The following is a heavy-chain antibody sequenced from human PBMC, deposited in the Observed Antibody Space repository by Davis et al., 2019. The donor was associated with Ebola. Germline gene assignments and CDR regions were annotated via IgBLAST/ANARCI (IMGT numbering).Heavy chain of an antibody. Sequence: GESLKISCAASGFTLSAYTMNWVRQAPGKELEWVSSITSSPYIYYADSVKGRFTISRDYAKNSLYLQMNSLRADDTAVYYCATLDTPMACWGQGTLVTVSS. CDR2: ITSSPYI. D-gene: IGHD5-18*01. CDR3: ATLDTPMAC. V-gene: IGHV3-21*01. J-gene: IGHJ4*02. CDR1: GFTLSAYT.